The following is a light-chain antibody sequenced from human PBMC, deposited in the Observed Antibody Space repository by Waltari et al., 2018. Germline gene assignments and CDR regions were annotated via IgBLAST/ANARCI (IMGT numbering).Light chain of an antibody. CDR2: KAS. CDR3: QQYNNYPYT. V-gene: IGKV1-5*03. CDR1: QSISSW. Sequence: DIQMTQSPSTLSASVGDRVTITCRASQSISSWLAWYQQKPGKAPKLLIYKASTLESGVPSRFSGSGSGTEFTLTISSLQPDDFATYYCQQYNNYPYTFGQGTRLAIK. J-gene: IGKJ2*01.